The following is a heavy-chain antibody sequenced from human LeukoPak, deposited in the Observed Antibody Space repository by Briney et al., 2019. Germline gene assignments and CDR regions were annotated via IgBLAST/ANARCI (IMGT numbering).Heavy chain of an antibody. CDR1: GYTFTGYY. CDR2: INPNSGGT. V-gene: IGHV1-2*02. CDR3: ARDREQQPTNWFDP. J-gene: IGHJ5*02. Sequence: ASVKVSCKASGYTFTGYYMHWVRQAPGQGLEWMGWINPNSGGTNYAQKFQGRVTMTRDTSISTAYMELSRLRSDDTAMYYCARDREQQPTNWFDPWGQGTLVTVSS. D-gene: IGHD6-13*01.